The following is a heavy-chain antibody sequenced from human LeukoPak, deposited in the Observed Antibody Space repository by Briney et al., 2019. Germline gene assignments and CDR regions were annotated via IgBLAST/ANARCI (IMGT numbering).Heavy chain of an antibody. CDR1: GFTFSGFG. CDR3: AKDSLPGGDQSY. D-gene: IGHD4-17*01. CDR2: IRYDGNDK. Sequence: GGSLRLSCAASGFTFSGFGMHWVRQAPGKGLEWVTFIRYDGNDKYYADSVKGRFTISRDNSKNTLYLQMNSLRADDTAVYYCAKDSLPGGDQSYWGQGILVTVSS. V-gene: IGHV3-30*02. J-gene: IGHJ4*02.